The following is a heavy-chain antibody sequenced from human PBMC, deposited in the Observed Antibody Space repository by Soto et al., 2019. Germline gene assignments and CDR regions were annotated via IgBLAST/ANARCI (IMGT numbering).Heavy chain of an antibody. CDR3: ARESEDLTSNFDY. V-gene: IGHV3-21*01. J-gene: IGHJ4*02. CDR2: ISSTTNYI. CDR1: GFTFARYI. Sequence: PXGSRRLSCAAAGFTFARYILNWVRQAPGKGLEWVSSISSTTNYIYYADSMKGRFTVSRDNAKNSVYLEMNSLSAEDTAVYYCARESEDLTSNFDYWGQGTLVTVSS.